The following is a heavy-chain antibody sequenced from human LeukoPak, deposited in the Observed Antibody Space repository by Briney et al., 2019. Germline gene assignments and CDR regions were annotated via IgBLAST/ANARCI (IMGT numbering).Heavy chain of an antibody. V-gene: IGHV3-53*01. D-gene: IGHD3-10*01. J-gene: IGHJ4*02. CDR1: GFTVSSNY. Sequence: GGSLRLSCAASGFTVSSNYMSWVRQAPGKGLEWVSVIYSGGSTYYADSVKGRFTISRDNSKNTLYLQMNSLRAEDTAVYYCARGGGSGPGAPFDYWGQGTLVTVSS. CDR2: IYSGGST. CDR3: ARGGGSGPGAPFDY.